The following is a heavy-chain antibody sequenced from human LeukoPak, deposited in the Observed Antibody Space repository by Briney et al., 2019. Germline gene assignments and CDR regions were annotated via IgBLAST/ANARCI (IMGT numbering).Heavy chain of an antibody. D-gene: IGHD1-1*01. CDR3: ASLRGDYWNIDY. CDR1: GFIFTNYF. V-gene: IGHV3-53*01. CDR2: IYSRGNT. Sequence: GGSLRLSCAASGFIFTNYFMTWVRQAPGKGLEWVSIIYSRGNTYYADSVKGRFTISRDNSKNALYLQMNNLRGEDTAMYYCASLRGDYWNIDYWGQGTLVTVSS. J-gene: IGHJ4*02.